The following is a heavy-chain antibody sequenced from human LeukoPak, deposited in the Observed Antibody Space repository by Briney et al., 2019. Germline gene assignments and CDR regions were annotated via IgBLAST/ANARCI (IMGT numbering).Heavy chain of an antibody. Sequence: ASVKLSCTASGYTFTSYGISWVRQAPGQGLEWMGWISTYNGNTNHAQKFQGRVTMTTDTSTTTAYMELRSLRSDDTAVYYCARDWDYGGKSGYNWFDPWGQGTLVTVSS. CDR3: ARDWDYGGKSGYNWFDP. CDR1: GYTFTSYG. D-gene: IGHD4-23*01. CDR2: ISTYNGNT. V-gene: IGHV1-18*01. J-gene: IGHJ5*02.